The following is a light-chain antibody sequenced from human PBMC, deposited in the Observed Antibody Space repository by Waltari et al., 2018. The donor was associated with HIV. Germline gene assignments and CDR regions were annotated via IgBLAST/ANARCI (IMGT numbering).Light chain of an antibody. J-gene: IGLJ3*02. CDR1: TSNIGENY. Sequence: QSVLTQPPSVSAAPGQKVTIPCSGRTSNIGENYVSWYQQLPGTAPKLLIYGNDKRPSGIPDRFSGSKSGTSATLDITGVQSGDGADYYCETWENSLSAGVFGGGTKLTVL. CDR3: ETWENSLSAGV. V-gene: IGLV1-51*01. CDR2: GND.